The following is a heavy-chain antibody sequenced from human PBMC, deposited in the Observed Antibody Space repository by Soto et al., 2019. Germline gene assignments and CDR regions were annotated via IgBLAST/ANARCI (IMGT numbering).Heavy chain of an antibody. Sequence: QVQLQESGPGLVKPSQTLSLTCAVSGGSISSGGYYWSWIRQYAGKGLEWIAYIHHSGSTSYNPSLKSRGAMAVDTSKNQFALKLTAVTAADTARYYCARGPGMDSPAYEFDYWGQGTLVSVAP. V-gene: IGHV4-31*11. J-gene: IGHJ4*02. D-gene: IGHD3-16*01. CDR3: ARGPGMDSPAYEFDY. CDR2: IHHSGST. CDR1: GGSISSGGYY.